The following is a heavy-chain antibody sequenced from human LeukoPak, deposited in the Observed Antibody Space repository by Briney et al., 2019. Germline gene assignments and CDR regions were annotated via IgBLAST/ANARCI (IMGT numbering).Heavy chain of an antibody. Sequence: PSGTLSLTCTVSGASISSSNWWTWVRQPPGEALEWIGEIYHAGSTKYNPSLRSRLTTSVDKSKNSFSLSLTSVTAADTAFYYCARSAAVTGQFDFWGPGTLVTVSS. V-gene: IGHV4-4*02. J-gene: IGHJ4*02. D-gene: IGHD6-19*01. CDR1: GASISSSNW. CDR2: IYHAGST. CDR3: ARSAAVTGQFDF.